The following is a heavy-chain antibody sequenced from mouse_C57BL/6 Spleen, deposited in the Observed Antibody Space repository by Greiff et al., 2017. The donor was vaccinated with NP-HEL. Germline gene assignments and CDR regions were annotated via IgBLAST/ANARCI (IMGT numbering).Heavy chain of an antibody. Sequence: DVMLVESGGGLVKPGGSLKLSCAASGFTFSSYTMSWVRQTPEKRLEWVATISGGGGNTYYPDSVKGRFTISRDNAKNTLYLQMSSLRSEDTALYYCARGGTGPDYWGQGTTLTVSS. CDR2: ISGGGGNT. CDR3: ARGGTGPDY. V-gene: IGHV5-9*01. D-gene: IGHD3-3*01. CDR1: GFTFSSYT. J-gene: IGHJ2*01.